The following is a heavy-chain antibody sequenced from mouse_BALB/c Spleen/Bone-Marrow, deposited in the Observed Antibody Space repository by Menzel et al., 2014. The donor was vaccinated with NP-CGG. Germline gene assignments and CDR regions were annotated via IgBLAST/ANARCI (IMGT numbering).Heavy chain of an antibody. CDR2: IFPGIGTT. J-gene: IGHJ2*01. Sequence: LVESGASVKLSCKTSGYTFTNYWIQWVKQRPGQGLGWIGEIFPGIGTTYYNEKFKGKATLTIDTSSSTAYMQLSSLTSEDSAVYFCARGGNYGYWGQGTTLTVSS. D-gene: IGHD2-1*01. V-gene: IGHV1S132*01. CDR3: ARGGNYGY. CDR1: GYTFTNYW.